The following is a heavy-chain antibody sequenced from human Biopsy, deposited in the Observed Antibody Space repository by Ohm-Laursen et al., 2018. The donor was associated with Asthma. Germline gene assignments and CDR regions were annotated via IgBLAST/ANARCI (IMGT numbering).Heavy chain of an antibody. V-gene: IGHV1-69*01. CDR2: IMTVFGTT. J-gene: IGHJ6*02. CDR1: GGTFSNFA. CDR3: ARCQVGYSSGWSLLLKKIYYSGMDV. D-gene: IGHD6-19*01. Sequence: SSVKVSCKAPGGTFSNFAISWVRQAPGQGLEWLGGIMTVFGTTNNAQRVQGRVTITADESTSTAYMEVTSLRSEDTAIYYCARCQVGYSSGWSLLLKKIYYSGMDVWGQGTAVTVSS.